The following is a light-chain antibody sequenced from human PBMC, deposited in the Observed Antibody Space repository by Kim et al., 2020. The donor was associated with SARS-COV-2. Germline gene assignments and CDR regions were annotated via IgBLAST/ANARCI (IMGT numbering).Light chain of an antibody. J-gene: IGKJ4*01. V-gene: IGKV1-33*01. Sequence: DIQMTQSPSSLSASVGDRVTITCQASQHINNFLNWYQQKPGKAPKLLIYDASTLEAGVPSRFSGSGSGTDFSFTISSLHPEDLATYYCQPYDNLPLTFGGGTKVDIK. CDR2: DAS. CDR3: QPYDNLPLT. CDR1: QHINNF.